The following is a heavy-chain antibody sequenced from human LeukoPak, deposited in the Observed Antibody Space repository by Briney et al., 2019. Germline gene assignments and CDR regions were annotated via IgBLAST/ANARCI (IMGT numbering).Heavy chain of an antibody. CDR2: INHSGST. CDR3: ARGNNRGSYSGRGYFDY. J-gene: IGHJ4*02. Sequence: PSETLSLTCAVYGGSFSGYYWSWIRQPPGKGLEWIGEINHSGSTNYNPSLKSRVTISVDTSKNQFSLKLSSVTAADTAVYYCARGNNRGSYSGRGYFDYWGQGTLVTVSS. CDR1: GGSFSGYY. V-gene: IGHV4-34*01. D-gene: IGHD1-26*01.